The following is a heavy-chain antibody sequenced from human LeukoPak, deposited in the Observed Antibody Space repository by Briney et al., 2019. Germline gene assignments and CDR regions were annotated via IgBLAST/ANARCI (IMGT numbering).Heavy chain of an antibody. CDR2: IYYSGST. Sequence: PSETLSLTCTVSGGSISSSIYYWGWIRQPPGKGLEWIGSIYYSGSTYYNPSLKSRVTISVDTSKNQFSLKLSSVTAADTAVYYCARPYGSVGGYMDVWGKGTTVTISS. V-gene: IGHV4-39*01. CDR1: GGSISSSIYY. CDR3: ARPYGSVGGYMDV. D-gene: IGHD3-10*01. J-gene: IGHJ6*03.